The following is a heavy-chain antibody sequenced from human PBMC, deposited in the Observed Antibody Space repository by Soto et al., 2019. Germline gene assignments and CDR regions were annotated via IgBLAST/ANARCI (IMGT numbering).Heavy chain of an antibody. D-gene: IGHD3-16*01. V-gene: IGHV4-34*01. J-gene: IGHJ3*02. CDR1: GGSFSGYY. Sequence: PSETLSLTCAVYGGSFSGYYWSWIRQPPGKGLEWIGEINHSGSTNYNPSLKSRVTISVDTSKNQFSLKLSSVTAADTAVYYCARPITPPAFDIWGQGTMVTVSS. CDR3: ARPITPPAFDI. CDR2: INHSGST.